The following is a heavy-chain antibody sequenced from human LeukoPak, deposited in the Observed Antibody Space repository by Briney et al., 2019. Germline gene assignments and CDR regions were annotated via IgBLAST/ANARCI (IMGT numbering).Heavy chain of an antibody. CDR3: ASTHSSIAAAGTFNY. Sequence: EASVKVSCKASGGTFSIYAISWVRQAPGQGLEWMGGIIPIFGTANYAQKFQGRVTITADESTSTAYMELSSLRSEDTAVYYCASTHSSIAAAGTFNYWGQGTLVTVSS. CDR1: GGTFSIYA. CDR2: IIPIFGTA. J-gene: IGHJ4*02. D-gene: IGHD6-13*01. V-gene: IGHV1-69*01.